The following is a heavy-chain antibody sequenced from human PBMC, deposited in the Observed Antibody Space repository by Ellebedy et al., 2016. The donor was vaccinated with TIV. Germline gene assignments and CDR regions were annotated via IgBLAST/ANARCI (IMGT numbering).Heavy chain of an antibody. J-gene: IGHJ6*02. V-gene: IGHV3-48*04. CDR2: ISSSSSTI. D-gene: IGHD3-3*01. CDR3: ARDRLDYDFWSGYYSLGYYGMDV. CDR1: GFTFSSYS. Sequence: GESLKISCAASGFTFSSYSMNWVRQAPGKGLEWVSYISSSSSTIYYADSVKGRFTISRDNAKNSLYLQMNSLRAEDTAVYYCARDRLDYDFWSGYYSLGYYGMDVWGQGTTVTVSS.